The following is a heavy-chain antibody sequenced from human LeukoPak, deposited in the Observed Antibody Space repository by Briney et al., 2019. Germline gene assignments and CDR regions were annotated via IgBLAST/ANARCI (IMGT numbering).Heavy chain of an antibody. V-gene: IGHV4-34*01. D-gene: IGHD4-17*01. Sequence: SETLSLTCAVYGGSFSDYHWTWIRQPPGKGLEWIGEINHSGSTNYSPSLKSRVTISVDTSKNQFSLSLNSVTAADTALYYCARVRVTVTTFYSFYYGMDVWGHGTTVTVSS. J-gene: IGHJ6*02. CDR1: GGSFSDYH. CDR2: INHSGST. CDR3: ARVRVTVTTFYSFYYGMDV.